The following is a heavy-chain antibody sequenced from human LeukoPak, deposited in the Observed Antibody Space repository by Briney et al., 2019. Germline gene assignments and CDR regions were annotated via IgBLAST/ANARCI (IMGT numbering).Heavy chain of an antibody. J-gene: IGHJ4*02. Sequence: ASVKVSCKASGYTLTSYGISWVRQAPGQGLEWMGWISAYNGNTNYAQKLQGRVTMTTDTSTSTAYMELRSLRSDDTAVYYCARECEGYYDSSGYFTLDYWGQGTLVTVSS. CDR1: GYTLTSYG. CDR2: ISAYNGNT. D-gene: IGHD3-22*01. CDR3: ARECEGYYDSSGYFTLDY. V-gene: IGHV1-18*01.